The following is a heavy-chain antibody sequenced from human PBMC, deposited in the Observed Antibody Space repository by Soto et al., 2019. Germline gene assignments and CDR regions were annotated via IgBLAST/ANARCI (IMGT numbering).Heavy chain of an antibody. Sequence: QVQLQQSGAGLLKPSETLSLTCAVYGESFSGHIWTWIRQTPGKGLQWIGQINHSGSASYNPSLKNRVPISVHTSNRQFSLELSSVNAADTAVYYCARGLITGSHYSGGWYYFDSWGQGTQFTVSS. CDR3: ARGLITGSHYSGGWYYFDS. CDR2: INHSGSA. V-gene: IGHV4-34*01. D-gene: IGHD6-19*01. J-gene: IGHJ4*02. CDR1: GESFSGHI.